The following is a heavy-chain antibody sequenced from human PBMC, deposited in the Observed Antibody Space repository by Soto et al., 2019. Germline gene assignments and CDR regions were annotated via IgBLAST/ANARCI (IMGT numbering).Heavy chain of an antibody. Sequence: GGSLRLSCAASGFTFSSYSMNWVRQAPGKGLEWVSSISSSSSYIYYADSVKGRFTISRDNAKNSLYLQMNSLRAEDTAVYYCARGDSFLEWRVYYYYYMDVWGKGTTVTVSS. J-gene: IGHJ6*03. D-gene: IGHD3-3*02. CDR1: GFTFSSYS. CDR3: ARGDSFLEWRVYYYYYMDV. V-gene: IGHV3-21*01. CDR2: ISSSSSYI.